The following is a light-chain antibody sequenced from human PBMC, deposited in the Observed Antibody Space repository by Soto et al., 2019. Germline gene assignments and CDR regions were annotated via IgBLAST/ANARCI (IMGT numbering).Light chain of an antibody. CDR2: QTS. V-gene: IGKV3D-15*01. Sequence: EVAMTQSPATLSSFPGDRVTLSCRASQYINTRLAWYQHRPGQAPRLLIYQTSIRAAGIPARFSASGSGTEFTLTISSLQPDDFATYYCQHYNSYSEAFGQGTKVDIK. CDR1: QYINTR. J-gene: IGKJ1*01. CDR3: QHYNSYSEA.